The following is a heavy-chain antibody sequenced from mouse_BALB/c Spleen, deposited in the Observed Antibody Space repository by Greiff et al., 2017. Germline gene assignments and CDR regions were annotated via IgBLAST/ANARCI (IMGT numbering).Heavy chain of an antibody. D-gene: IGHD1-1*01. CDR1: GFTFTDYY. CDR2: IRNKANGYTT. J-gene: IGHJ3*01. V-gene: IGHV7-3*02. CDR3: ARVGRYYGSSAFAY. Sequence: DVHLVESGGGLVQPGGSLRLSCATSGFTFTDYYMSWVRQPPGKALEWLGFIRNKANGYTTEYSASVKGRFTISRDNSQSILYLQMNTLRAEDSATYYCARVGRYYGSSAFAYWGQGTLVTVSA.